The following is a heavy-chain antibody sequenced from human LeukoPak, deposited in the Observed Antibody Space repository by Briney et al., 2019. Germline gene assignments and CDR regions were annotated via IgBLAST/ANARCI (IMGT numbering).Heavy chain of an antibody. V-gene: IGHV4-34*01. CDR1: GGSFSGYY. J-gene: IGHJ5*02. CDR3: ARDNIVVVPAAIGFDP. D-gene: IGHD2-2*02. CDR2: INHSGST. Sequence: SETLSLTCAVYGGSFSGYYWSWIRQPPGKGLEWIGEINHSGSTNYNPSHKSRVTISVDTSKNQFSLKLSSVTAADTAVYYCARDNIVVVPAAIGFDPWGQGTLVTVSS.